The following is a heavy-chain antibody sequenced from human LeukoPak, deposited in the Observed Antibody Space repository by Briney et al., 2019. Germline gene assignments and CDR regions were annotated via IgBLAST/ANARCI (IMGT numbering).Heavy chain of an antibody. J-gene: IGHJ4*02. Sequence: GGSLRLSCAASGFTFSSYSMNWVRQAPGKGLEWVSSISSSSSYIYYADSVKGRFTISRDNAKNSLYLQMNSLRAEDTAVYYCARGNQRGGYPAYWGQGTLVTVSS. CDR3: ARGNQRGGYPAY. D-gene: IGHD5-12*01. V-gene: IGHV3-21*01. CDR1: GFTFSSYS. CDR2: ISSSSSYI.